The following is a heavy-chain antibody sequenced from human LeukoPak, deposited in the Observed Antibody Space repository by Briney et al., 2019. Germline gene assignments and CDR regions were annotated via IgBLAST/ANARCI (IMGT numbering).Heavy chain of an antibody. CDR3: AGXXXXXGXXY. CDR1: A. V-gene: IGHV7-4-1*02. J-gene: IGHJ4*02. Sequence: AMXXVXQAPGQXLXXMGWINTNTGNPTYAQGFTGRFVFSLDTXVSTXYLQISSLKAEDTAVYYCAGXXXXXGXXYWGQGTLVTVSS. CDR2: INTNTGNP.